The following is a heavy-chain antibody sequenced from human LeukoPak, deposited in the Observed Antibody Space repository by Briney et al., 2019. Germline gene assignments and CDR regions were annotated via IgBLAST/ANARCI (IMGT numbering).Heavy chain of an antibody. CDR1: GDSISSSSYY. Sequence: SETLSLTCTVSGDSISSSSYYWGWIRQPPGKGLEWIGSIYYGGTTYYTPSLKSRVSISVDTSKNQFSLRLNSPTATDTAVYYCARHHAHYFYYMAVWGKGTTVIVSS. J-gene: IGHJ6*03. V-gene: IGHV4-39*01. CDR2: IYYGGTT. CDR3: ARHHAHYFYYMAV.